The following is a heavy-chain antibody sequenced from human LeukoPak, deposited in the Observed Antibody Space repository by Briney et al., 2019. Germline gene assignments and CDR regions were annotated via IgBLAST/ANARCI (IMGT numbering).Heavy chain of an antibody. CDR1: GYSFTNYG. CDR3: ARYPLSYTGNWHYFFDY. V-gene: IGHV1-18*01. Sequence: ASVTVSCKASGYSFTNYGITWVRQAPGQGLEWLGWISASNGNTNYAQKLQGRVTTTSDTSTSTAYMDLKSLTPDDTAFYYCARYPLSYTGNWHYFFDYWGQGTLLTVSS. D-gene: IGHD1-7*01. J-gene: IGHJ4*02. CDR2: ISASNGNT.